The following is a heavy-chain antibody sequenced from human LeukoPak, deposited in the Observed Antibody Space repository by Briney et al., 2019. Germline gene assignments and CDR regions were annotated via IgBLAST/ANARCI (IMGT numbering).Heavy chain of an antibody. V-gene: IGHV3-20*04. CDR1: GFTFDDYG. D-gene: IGHD6-19*01. CDR3: ARDRSTVAGTSFDY. CDR2: INWNVDRT. Sequence: GGSLRLSCPASGFTFDDYGMSWVRQAPGKGLEWVSGINWNVDRTGYVDSVKGRLTISRDKAKNSLYMQMNSLRAEDTALYYCARDRSTVAGTSFDYWGQGTLVTVSS. J-gene: IGHJ4*02.